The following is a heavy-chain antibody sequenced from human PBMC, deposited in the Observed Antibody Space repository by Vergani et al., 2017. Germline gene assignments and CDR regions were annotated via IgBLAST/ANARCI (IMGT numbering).Heavy chain of an antibody. CDR1: GFKFSDHY. Sequence: LEESGGGSVKPGGSLRLSCAASGFKFSDHYMSWIRQAPGKGLEWVSHISPGASTVSYTDSVTGRFTVSRDNDNNSLTLDMTTLRVEDTAVYYCAKNPGISTPRHYCAMDVWGQGTTVTFSS. CDR3: AKNPGISTPRHYCAMDV. V-gene: IGHV3-11*04. J-gene: IGHJ6*02. D-gene: IGHD1-14*01. CDR2: ISPGASTV.